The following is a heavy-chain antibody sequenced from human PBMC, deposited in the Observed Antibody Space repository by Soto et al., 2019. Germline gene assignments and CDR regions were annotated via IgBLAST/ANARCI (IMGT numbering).Heavy chain of an antibody. CDR2: ISGSGGST. D-gene: IGHD2-2*01. J-gene: IGHJ1*01. CDR1: GFTFSSYA. CDR3: AKEEAGYCSSTSCYEYFQH. V-gene: IGHV3-23*01. Sequence: GGSLRLSCAASGFTFSSYAMSWVRQAPGKGLEWVSAISGSGGSTYYADSVKGRFTISRDNSKNTLYLQMNSLRAEDTAVYDCAKEEAGYCSSTSCYEYFQHWGQGTLVTVSS.